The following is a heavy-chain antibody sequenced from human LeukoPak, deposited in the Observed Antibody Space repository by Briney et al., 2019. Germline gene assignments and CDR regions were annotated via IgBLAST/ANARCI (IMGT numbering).Heavy chain of an antibody. Sequence: GGSLRLSCAASGFTFSDYYMTWIRRAPGKGLEWVSYISTTSGFTNYADSVRGRFTISRDNAKNSLFLQMNTLRPDDTAVHYCAKGSPPGDWGQGTLVTVSS. CDR1: GFTFSDYY. CDR3: AKGSPPGD. CDR2: ISTTSGFT. D-gene: IGHD3-16*01. V-gene: IGHV3-11*03. J-gene: IGHJ4*02.